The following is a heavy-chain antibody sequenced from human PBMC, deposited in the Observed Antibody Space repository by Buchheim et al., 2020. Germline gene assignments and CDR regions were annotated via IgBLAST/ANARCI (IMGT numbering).Heavy chain of an antibody. CDR1: GFTFSSYW. CDR2: IKQDGSEK. V-gene: IGHV3-7*01. J-gene: IGHJ5*02. CDR3: ARGRGYFYSNEDNWPDP. D-gene: IGHD1-1*01. Sequence: EVQLVESGGGLVQPGGSLRLSCAASGFTFSSYWMSWVRQAPGKGLEWVANIKQDGSEKNYVDSVKGRFSISRDNAKNSVYLQMNSLRAEDTAMYYCARGRGYFYSNEDNWPDPWGQGTL.